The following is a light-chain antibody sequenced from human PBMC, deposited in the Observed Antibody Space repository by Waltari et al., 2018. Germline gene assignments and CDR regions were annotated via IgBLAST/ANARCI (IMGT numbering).Light chain of an antibody. Sequence: SYELTQPPSVSVSPGQTARITCSGDALPKQYAYWYQQKPGQAPMLLIFKDTDRPSGNPEGFAGSSSGKTVTLTISGVQTEDEADYYCQSADSSGTYPSVFGGGTKLTVL. J-gene: IGLJ3*02. CDR2: KDT. V-gene: IGLV3-25*03. CDR3: QSADSSGTYPSV. CDR1: ALPKQY.